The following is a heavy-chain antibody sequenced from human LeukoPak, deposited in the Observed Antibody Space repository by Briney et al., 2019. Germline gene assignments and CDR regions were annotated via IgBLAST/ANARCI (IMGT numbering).Heavy chain of an antibody. V-gene: IGHV1-8*01. CDR1: GHTFTSYD. D-gene: IGHD6-13*01. Sequence: ASVKVSCKASGHTFTSYDINWVRQATGQGLEWMGWMNPDSGNTGYAQKFQGRVTMTRNPPISTAYMELSSLTSEDTAVYYCARRIAAAGVGIVYWGQGTLVTVSS. J-gene: IGHJ4*02. CDR3: ARRIAAAGVGIVY. CDR2: MNPDSGNT.